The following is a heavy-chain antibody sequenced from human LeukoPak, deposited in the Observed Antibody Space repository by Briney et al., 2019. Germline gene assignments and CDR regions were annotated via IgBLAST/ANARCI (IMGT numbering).Heavy chain of an antibody. CDR2: IYPGDSDI. CDR3: ARLGSPIAVAGTLDY. D-gene: IGHD6-19*01. J-gene: IGHJ4*02. V-gene: IGHV5-51*01. Sequence: GESLKISCKGSGYRFTIYWIGWVRQMPGRGLEWIGIIYPGDSDIRYSPSFQGQVTISADKSISTAYLQWSSLKASDTAMYYCARLGSPIAVAGTLDYWGQGTLVTVSS. CDR1: GYRFTIYW.